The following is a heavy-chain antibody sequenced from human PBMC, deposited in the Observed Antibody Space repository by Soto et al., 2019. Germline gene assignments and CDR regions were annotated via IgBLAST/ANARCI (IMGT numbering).Heavy chain of an antibody. J-gene: IGHJ4*02. CDR3: APHAPGVNTPPYLNN. D-gene: IGHD1-1*01. Sequence: QLVQSGSEVKKPGSSVKVSCQSSGGTFSGYVVTWVRQAPGQGLEWMGEFVPLFGTTNYAQRFSGRITIPGEKPTNTAKMERRPQRPDDRAVISGAPHAPGVNTPPYLNNGGEGTLVPVSS. CDR2: FVPLFGTT. V-gene: IGHV1-69*06. CDR1: GGTFSGYV.